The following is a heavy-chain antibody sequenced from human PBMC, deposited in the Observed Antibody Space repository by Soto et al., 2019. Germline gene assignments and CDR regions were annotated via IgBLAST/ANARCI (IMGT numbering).Heavy chain of an antibody. CDR3: ARDGDTAMVDYYYYGMDV. CDR1: GGTFSSYA. CDR2: IIPIFGTA. J-gene: IGHJ6*02. V-gene: IGHV1-69*13. D-gene: IGHD5-18*01. Sequence: GASVKVSCKASGGTFSSYAISWVRQAPGQGLEWMGGIIPIFGTANYAQKFQGRVTITADESTSTAYMELSSLRSEDTAVYYCARDGDTAMVDYYYYGMDVWGQGTTVTVSS.